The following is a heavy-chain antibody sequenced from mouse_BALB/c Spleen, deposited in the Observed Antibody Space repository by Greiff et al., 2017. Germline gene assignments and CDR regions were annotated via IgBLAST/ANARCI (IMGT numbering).Heavy chain of an antibody. Sequence: EVQVVESGGDLVKPGGSLKLSCAASGFTFSSYGMSWVRQTPDKRLEWVATISSGGSYTYYPDSVKGRFTISRDNAKNTLYLQMSSLKSEDTAMYYCAREGGSSPWFAYWGQGTLVTVSA. D-gene: IGHD1-1*01. CDR2: ISSGGSYT. V-gene: IGHV5-6*01. J-gene: IGHJ3*01. CDR1: GFTFSSYG. CDR3: AREGGSSPWFAY.